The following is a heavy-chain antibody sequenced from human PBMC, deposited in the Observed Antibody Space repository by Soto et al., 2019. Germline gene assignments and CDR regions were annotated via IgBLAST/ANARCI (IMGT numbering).Heavy chain of an antibody. CDR2: ISGSGGST. CDR3: AKVSVSDYDFWSGYYTDKGY. Sequence: GGSLRLSCAASGFTFSSYAMSWVRQAPGKGLEWVSAISGSGGSTYYADSVKGRFTISRDNSKNTLYLQMNSLRAEDTAVYYCAKVSVSDYDFWSGYYTDKGYWGQGTLVTVSS. V-gene: IGHV3-23*01. CDR1: GFTFSSYA. D-gene: IGHD3-3*01. J-gene: IGHJ4*02.